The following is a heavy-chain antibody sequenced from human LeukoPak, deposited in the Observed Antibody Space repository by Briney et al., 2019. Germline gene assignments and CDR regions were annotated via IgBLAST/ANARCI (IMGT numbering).Heavy chain of an antibody. CDR2: IKQDGSES. Sequence: GGSLRLSCAASGFTFSNYWMSWVRQAAGKGLEWVANIKQDGSESNYVGSVKGRFTISRDNAKNSLYLQMNSLRAEDTAVYYCAKDSYSKGDYWGQGTLVTVSS. D-gene: IGHD4-11*01. J-gene: IGHJ4*02. CDR1: GFTFSNYW. V-gene: IGHV3-7*05. CDR3: AKDSYSKGDY.